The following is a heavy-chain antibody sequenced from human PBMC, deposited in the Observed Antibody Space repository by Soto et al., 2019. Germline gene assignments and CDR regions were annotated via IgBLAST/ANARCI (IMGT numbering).Heavy chain of an antibody. D-gene: IGHD3-10*01. J-gene: IGHJ4*02. Sequence: SETLSLTCTVFGGSVSSGDFYWSWLRQPPGNGLELIGCISSRGKTDYTPSLKSRVRISVDTSKNQFSLRPTSVTAADTAVYYCAIRTYGLGLYSWGRGALVTVSS. CDR3: AIRTYGLGLYS. CDR1: GGSVSSGDFY. CDR2: ISSRGKT. V-gene: IGHV4-61*08.